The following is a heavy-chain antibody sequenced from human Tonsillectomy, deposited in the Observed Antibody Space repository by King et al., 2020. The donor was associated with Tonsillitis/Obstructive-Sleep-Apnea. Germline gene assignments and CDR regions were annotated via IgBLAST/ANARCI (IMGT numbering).Heavy chain of an antibody. D-gene: IGHD2-2*01. J-gene: IGHJ6*03. V-gene: IGHV2-70*11. CDR2: IDWNDDK. Sequence: TLKESGPALVKPTQTLTLTCTLSGFSLITSGMCVSWIRQPPGKALEWLARIDWNDDKYYNTSLKTRVTISKDTSKNQVVLTMTNMDPVDTATYYCARDIVVDTPTRGYYYYYYYMDVWGKGTTVTVSS. CDR1: GFSLITSGMC. CDR3: ARDIVVDTPTRGYYYYYYYMDV.